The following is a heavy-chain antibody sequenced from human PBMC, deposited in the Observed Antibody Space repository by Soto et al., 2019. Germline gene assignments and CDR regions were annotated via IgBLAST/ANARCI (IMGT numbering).Heavy chain of an antibody. V-gene: IGHV4-59*08. Sequence: QVQLQESGPGLVKPSETLSLTCTVSGGSISGYYWSWIRQPPGKGLEWIGFIYYSGNINYNPSLMSRVTISVDTSKNQFSLKLSSVTAADTAVYYCARRLDGYNYGYGMDVWGQGTTVTVTS. J-gene: IGHJ6*02. D-gene: IGHD5-12*01. CDR1: GGSISGYY. CDR3: ARRLDGYNYGYGMDV. CDR2: IYYSGNI.